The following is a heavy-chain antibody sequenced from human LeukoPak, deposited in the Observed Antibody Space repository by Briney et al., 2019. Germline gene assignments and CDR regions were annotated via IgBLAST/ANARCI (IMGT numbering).Heavy chain of an antibody. D-gene: IGHD6-13*01. CDR2: IYSSGST. CDR3: TRDRAGFFDD. CDR1: GDTISGFS. Sequence: SETLSLTCTVSGDTISGFSWSWIRQPAGKGLEWIGRIYSSGSTNYSPPLRSRVTMSVDTKNQFSLKVNSVTAADTAVYYCTRDRAGFFDDWGQGTLVTVSS. J-gene: IGHJ4*02. V-gene: IGHV4-4*07.